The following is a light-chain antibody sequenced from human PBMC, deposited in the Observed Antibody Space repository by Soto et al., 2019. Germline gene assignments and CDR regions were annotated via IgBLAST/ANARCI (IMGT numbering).Light chain of an antibody. Sequence: IQLTQSPSSLSASVGDRVTITCRASLGVSSAFAWYQHKPGRPPKPLIYDASSFESGVPSRFSGSGSGTDFTLNISSLQPEDFATYYCQQFSSYPLTFGGGTKVEIK. J-gene: IGKJ4*01. CDR3: QQFSSYPLT. CDR1: LGVSSA. CDR2: DAS. V-gene: IGKV1-13*02.